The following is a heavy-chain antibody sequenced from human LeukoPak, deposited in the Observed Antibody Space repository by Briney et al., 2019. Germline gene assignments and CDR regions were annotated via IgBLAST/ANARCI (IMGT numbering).Heavy chain of an antibody. CDR2: ISGSGGST. CDR1: GFTFSSYA. CDR3: AKDWTTDGVWDIDY. D-gene: IGHD4-17*01. V-gene: IGHV3-23*01. Sequence: GGSLRLSCAASGFTFSSYAMSWVRQAPGKGLEWVSAISGSGGSTYYADSVKGRFTISRDNSKNALYLQMNSLRDEDTAVYYCAKDWTTDGVWDIDYWGQGTVITVSS. J-gene: IGHJ4*02.